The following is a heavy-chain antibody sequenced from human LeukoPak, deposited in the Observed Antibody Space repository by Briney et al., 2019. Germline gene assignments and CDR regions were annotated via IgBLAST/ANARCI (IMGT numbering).Heavy chain of an antibody. CDR2: INPSGGST. V-gene: IGHV1-46*01. J-gene: IGHJ5*02. CDR3: ARETFYYDSSGYHWWFDP. CDR1: GYTFTSYY. D-gene: IGHD3-22*01. Sequence: GASVKVSCKASGYTFTSYYMHWVRQAPGQGLEWMGIINPSGGSTSYAQKFQGRVTMTRDTSISTAYMELSRLRSDDTAVYYCARETFYYDSSGYHWWFDPWGQGTLVTVSS.